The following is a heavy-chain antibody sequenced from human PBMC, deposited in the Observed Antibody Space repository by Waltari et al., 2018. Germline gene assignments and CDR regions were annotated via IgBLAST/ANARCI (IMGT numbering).Heavy chain of an antibody. CDR2: IYHSGGT. D-gene: IGHD7-27*01. CDR3: ARQANWGNSYYFDY. J-gene: IGHJ4*02. Sequence: QVQLQESGPGLVKPSETLSLTCAVSGYSISSGYYWGWIRQPPGKGLEWIGSIYHSGGTYYNPSLKSRVTISVDTSKNPFSLKLSSVTAADTAVYYCARQANWGNSYYFDYWGQGTLVTVSS. CDR1: GYSISSGYY. V-gene: IGHV4-38-2*01.